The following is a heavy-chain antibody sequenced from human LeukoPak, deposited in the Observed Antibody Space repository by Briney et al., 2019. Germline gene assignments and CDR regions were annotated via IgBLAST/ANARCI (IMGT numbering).Heavy chain of an antibody. D-gene: IGHD6-13*01. CDR3: ARVKKGSSWYYD. J-gene: IGHJ4*02. V-gene: IGHV3-48*01. CDR1: GFTFSSYA. Sequence: GGSLRLSCSASGFTFSSYAMNWVRQAPGKGLEWVSYISSSSSTIYYADSVKGRFTISRDNAKNSLYLQMNSLRAEDTAVYYCARVKKGSSWYYDWGQGTLVTVSS. CDR2: ISSSSSTI.